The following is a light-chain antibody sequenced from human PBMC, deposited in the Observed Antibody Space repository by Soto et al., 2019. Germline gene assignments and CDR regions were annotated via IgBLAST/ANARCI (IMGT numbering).Light chain of an antibody. J-gene: IGKJ5*01. CDR1: QSISSY. CDR3: QQYDNLPIT. Sequence: DIQMTQSPSSLSASVGDRVTITCRASQSISSYLNWYQQKPGKAPKLLIYAASSLQSGVPSRFSGSGSGTDFTFTISSLQPEDIGTYYCQQYDNLPITFGQGTRLEIK. V-gene: IGKV1-33*01. CDR2: AAS.